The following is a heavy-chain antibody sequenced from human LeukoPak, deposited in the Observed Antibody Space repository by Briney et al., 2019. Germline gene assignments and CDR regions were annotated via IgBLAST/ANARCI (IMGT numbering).Heavy chain of an antibody. D-gene: IGHD3-3*02. CDR3: ARRHFWSGYLSIDY. CDR1: GFTFSSYE. Sequence: GGSLRLSCAASGFTFSSYEMNWVRQAPGKGLEWVSYISSSGSTIYYADSVKGRFTSSRDNAKNSLYLQINSLRAEDTAVYYCARRHFWSGYLSIDYWGQGTLVTVSS. V-gene: IGHV3-48*03. J-gene: IGHJ4*02. CDR2: ISSSGSTI.